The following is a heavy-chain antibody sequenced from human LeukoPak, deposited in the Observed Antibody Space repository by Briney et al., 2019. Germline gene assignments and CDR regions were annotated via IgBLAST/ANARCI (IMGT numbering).Heavy chain of an antibody. Sequence: KASETLSLTCTVSGYSISSGSYYWSWIRQPAGKGLEWIGRIYTSGSTNYNPSLKSRVTISVDTSKNQFSLKLSSVTAADTAVYYCAREQKGHCSGGSCYLGVDPWGQGTLVTVSS. CDR2: IYTSGST. CDR1: GYSISSGSYY. V-gene: IGHV4-61*02. D-gene: IGHD2-15*01. CDR3: AREQKGHCSGGSCYLGVDP. J-gene: IGHJ5*02.